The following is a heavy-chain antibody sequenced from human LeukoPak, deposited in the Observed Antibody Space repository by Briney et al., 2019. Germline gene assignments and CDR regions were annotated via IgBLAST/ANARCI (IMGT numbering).Heavy chain of an antibody. Sequence: GGSLRLSCTASGFTFGDYAMSWVRQAPGKGLEWVGFIRSKAYGGTTEYAASVKGRFTISRDDSKSIAYLQMNSLKTEDTAVYYCTRAVGVLRYFDWPPEDHYFDYWGQGTLVTVSS. J-gene: IGHJ4*02. CDR2: IRSKAYGGTT. V-gene: IGHV3-49*04. CDR1: GFTFGDYA. CDR3: TRAVGVLRYFDWPPEDHYFDY. D-gene: IGHD3-9*01.